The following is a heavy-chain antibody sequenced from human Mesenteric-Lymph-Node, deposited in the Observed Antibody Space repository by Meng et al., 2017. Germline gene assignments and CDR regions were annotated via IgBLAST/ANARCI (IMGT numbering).Heavy chain of an antibody. V-gene: IGHV3-48*03. CDR3: AKEVVPAHYGTSGYDAFDV. D-gene: IGHD3-22*01. Sequence: GGSLRLSCAASGFTFSSYEMNWVRQAPGKGLEWVSYISSSGSTIYYADSVKGRFTISRDNARNSLYLQMNSLRAEDTALYYCAKEVVPAHYGTSGYDAFDVWGQGTMVTVSS. CDR1: GFTFSSYE. CDR2: ISSSGSTI. J-gene: IGHJ3*01.